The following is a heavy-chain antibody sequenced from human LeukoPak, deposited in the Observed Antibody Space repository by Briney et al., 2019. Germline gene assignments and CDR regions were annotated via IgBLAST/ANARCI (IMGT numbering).Heavy chain of an antibody. CDR1: GFTFSSYS. Sequence: GGSLRLSCAASGFTFSSYSMNWVRQAPGKGLEWVSSISSSSSYIYYADSVKGRFTISRDNAKNSLYLQMNSLRAEDTAAYYCAKDSGWYYMDVWGKGTTVTVSS. V-gene: IGHV3-21*01. D-gene: IGHD6-19*01. J-gene: IGHJ6*03. CDR3: AKDSGWYYMDV. CDR2: ISSSSSYI.